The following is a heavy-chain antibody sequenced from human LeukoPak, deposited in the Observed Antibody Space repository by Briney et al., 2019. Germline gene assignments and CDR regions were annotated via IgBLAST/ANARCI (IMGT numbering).Heavy chain of an antibody. D-gene: IGHD6-6*01. CDR1: GGSISSYY. CDR3: ARSEQLAPRYYYYYMDV. Sequence: PSETLSLTCPVSGGSISSYYWSWIRQPAGTGLEWIGRIYTSGSTNYNPSLKSRVTMSVDTSKNQFSLKLSSVTAADTAVHYCARSEQLAPRYYYYYMDVWGKGTTVTVSS. J-gene: IGHJ6*03. CDR2: IYTSGST. V-gene: IGHV4-4*07.